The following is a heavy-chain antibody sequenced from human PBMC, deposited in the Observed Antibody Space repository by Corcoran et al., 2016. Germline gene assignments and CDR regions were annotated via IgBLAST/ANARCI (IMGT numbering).Heavy chain of an antibody. CDR1: GGSFSGYY. CDR3: ARVGAEGATDPVDY. J-gene: IGHJ4*02. CDR2: INHSGRT. D-gene: IGHD1-26*01. V-gene: IGHV4-34*01. Sequence: QVQLQQWGAGLLKPSETLSLTCAVYGGSFSGYYWRWIRQPPGKGLEWIGEINHSGRTNYNPSLKSRVTISLDPSKNQFSLKLSSVTAADTAVYYCARVGAEGATDPVDYWGQGTLVTVSA.